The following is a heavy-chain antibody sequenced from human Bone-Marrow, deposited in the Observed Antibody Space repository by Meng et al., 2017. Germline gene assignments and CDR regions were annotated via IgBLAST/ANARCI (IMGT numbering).Heavy chain of an antibody. J-gene: IGHJ5*02. CDR2: IYYSGST. CDR1: GGSISSSSYY. D-gene: IGHD2-2*01. Sequence: HLPLQESGPGRVKPSETLSLPCTVSGGSISSSSYYWGWIRQPPGKGLEWIGSIYYSGSTYYNPSLKSRVTISVDTSKNQFSLKLSSVTAADTAVYYCARAGSGIVVVLDPWGQGTLVTVSS. V-gene: IGHV4-39*07. CDR3: ARAGSGIVVVLDP.